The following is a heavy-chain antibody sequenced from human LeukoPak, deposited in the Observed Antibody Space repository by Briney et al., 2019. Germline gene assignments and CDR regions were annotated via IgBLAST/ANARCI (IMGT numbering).Heavy chain of an antibody. D-gene: IGHD3-9*01. V-gene: IGHV3-11*01. J-gene: IGHJ4*02. CDR2: ISSSGSTI. CDR3: ARVGDILTGSYPFDY. Sequence: PGGSLRLSCTASGFTFSDYYMSWIRQAPGKGLEWVSYISSSGSTIYYADSVKGRFTISRDNAKNSLYLQMNSLRAEDTAVYYCARVGDILTGSYPFDYWAQGTLVTVSS. CDR1: GFTFSDYY.